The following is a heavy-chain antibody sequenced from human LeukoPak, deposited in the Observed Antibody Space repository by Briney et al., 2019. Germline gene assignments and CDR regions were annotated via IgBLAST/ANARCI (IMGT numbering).Heavy chain of an antibody. J-gene: IGHJ4*02. CDR2: IIPILGIA. CDR1: GGTFSSYA. Sequence: ASVKVSCKASGGTFSSYAISWVRQAPGQGLEWMGRIIPILGIANYAQKFRGRVTITADKSTSTAYMELSSLRSEDTAVYYCARDYYYDSSGDDYWGQGTLVTVSS. V-gene: IGHV1-69*04. D-gene: IGHD3-22*01. CDR3: ARDYYYDSSGDDY.